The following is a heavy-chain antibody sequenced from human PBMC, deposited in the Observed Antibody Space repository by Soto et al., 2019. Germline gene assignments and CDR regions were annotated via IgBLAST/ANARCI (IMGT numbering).Heavy chain of an antibody. V-gene: IGHV5-51*01. CDR3: ARPVYGDYTFDY. CDR1: GYRFTRHW. D-gene: IGHD4-17*01. J-gene: IGHJ4*02. Sequence: GASLQIPCTGSGYRFTRHWICWVRPMPGKGLEWMGIIYPGDSDTRYSPSFQGQVTISADKSISTAYLQWSSLKASDTAMYYCARPVYGDYTFDYWGQGNLVT. CDR2: IYPGDSDT.